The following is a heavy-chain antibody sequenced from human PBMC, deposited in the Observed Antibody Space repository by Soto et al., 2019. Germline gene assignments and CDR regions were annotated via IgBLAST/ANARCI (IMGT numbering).Heavy chain of an antibody. CDR2: IYYSGST. J-gene: IGHJ4*02. Sequence: ETLSLTCTVSGGSISSYYWSWIRQPPGKGLEWIGYIYYSGSTNYNPSLKSRVTISVDTSKNQLSLKLSSVTAADTAVYYCASSRGDSGYDLVFFDYWGQGTLVTVS. D-gene: IGHD5-12*01. V-gene: IGHV4-59*08. CDR1: GGSISSYY. CDR3: ASSRGDSGYDLVFFDY.